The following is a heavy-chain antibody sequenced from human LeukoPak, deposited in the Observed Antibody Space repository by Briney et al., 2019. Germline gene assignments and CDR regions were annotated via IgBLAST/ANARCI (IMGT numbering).Heavy chain of an antibody. D-gene: IGHD6-19*01. CDR2: IYPGGSNT. V-gene: IGHV5-51*01. J-gene: IGHJ4*02. CDR3: ARRREAVEDFDQ. CDR1: GYSFTNYW. Sequence: GESLTISCKGSGYSFTNYWIGWVRQIPGKGLEWMGTIYPGGSNTKYSPSFQGQVTISADTSNNTAYLQWSSLKAADTGMYYCARRREAVEDFDQWGQGSLVTVSS.